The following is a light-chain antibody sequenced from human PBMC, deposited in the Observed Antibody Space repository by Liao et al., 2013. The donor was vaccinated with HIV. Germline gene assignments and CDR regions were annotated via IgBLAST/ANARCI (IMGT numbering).Light chain of an antibody. CDR1: KLGEKY. Sequence: SYDLTQPPSVSVSAGQTATITCSGNKLGEKYVSWYVQKAGQAPVLVIYRNVARPSGIPERFSASKSGDTATLTIKGTQPVDEADYYCQAWDLSTYVVFGGGTKLTVL. V-gene: IGLV3-1*01. CDR3: QAWDLSTYVV. CDR2: RNV. J-gene: IGLJ2*01.